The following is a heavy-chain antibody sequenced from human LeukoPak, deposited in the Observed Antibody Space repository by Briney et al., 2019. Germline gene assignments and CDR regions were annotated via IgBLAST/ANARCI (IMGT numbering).Heavy chain of an antibody. CDR2: IYPRDGST. CDR1: GYTFTSNY. V-gene: IGHV1-46*01. Sequence: ASVKVSCKASGYTFTSNYIHWVRQAPGQGLEWMGMIYPRDGSTSYAQKFQGRVTVTRDTSTSTVHMELSGLKSEDTAVYYCARDQEGFDYWGQGTLVTVSP. J-gene: IGHJ4*02. CDR3: ARDQEGFDY.